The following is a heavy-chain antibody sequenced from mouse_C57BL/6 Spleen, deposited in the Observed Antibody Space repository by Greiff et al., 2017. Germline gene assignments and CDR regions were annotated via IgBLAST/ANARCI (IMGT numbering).Heavy chain of an antibody. CDR1: GYTFTSYW. Sequence: QVQLQQPGAELVMPGASVKLSCKASGYTFTSYWMHWVKQRPGQGLEWIGEIDPSDSYTNYNQKFKGKSTLTVDKSSSTAYMQLSSLTSEDSAVYYCARKDGYFAYWGQGTLVTVSA. V-gene: IGHV1-69*01. CDR3: ARKDGYFAY. D-gene: IGHD2-3*01. J-gene: IGHJ3*01. CDR2: IDPSDSYT.